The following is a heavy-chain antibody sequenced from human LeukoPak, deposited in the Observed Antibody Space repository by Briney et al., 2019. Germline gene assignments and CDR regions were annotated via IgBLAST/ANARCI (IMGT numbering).Heavy chain of an antibody. Sequence: SGPTLVNPTQTLTLTCTFSGFSLSTSGVGVAWFRQSPGQAPEWLAVTYWNDDQRYSPSLKSRLTITKDTSKNQVVLTMTNVDPADTATYHCAHNGLYHWGQGTLVTVSS. J-gene: IGHJ5*02. CDR2: TYWNDDQ. D-gene: IGHD2-15*01. CDR1: GFSLSTSGVG. V-gene: IGHV2-5*01. CDR3: AHNGLYH.